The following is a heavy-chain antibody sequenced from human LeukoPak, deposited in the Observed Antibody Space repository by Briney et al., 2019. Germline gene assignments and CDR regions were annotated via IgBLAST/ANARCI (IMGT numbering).Heavy chain of an antibody. V-gene: IGHV4-34*01. CDR2: INQSGST. Sequence: GSLRLSCSASGFTFSMFGLHWARQAPGKGLEWIGEINQSGSTNYNPSLKSRVTISEGTSKNQFSLKLSSVTAADTAVYYCARKNGRKLPASKWGQGTLVTVSS. J-gene: IGHJ4*02. CDR3: ARKNGRKLPASK. D-gene: IGHD1-14*01. CDR1: GFTFSMFG.